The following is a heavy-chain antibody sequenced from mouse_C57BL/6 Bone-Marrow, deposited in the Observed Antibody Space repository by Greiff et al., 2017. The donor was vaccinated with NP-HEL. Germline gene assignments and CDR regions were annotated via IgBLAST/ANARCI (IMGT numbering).Heavy chain of an antibody. CDR1: GFTFSDYY. CDR2: ISNGGGST. J-gene: IGHJ4*01. V-gene: IGHV5-12*01. CDR3: ARRGRRDYYAMEY. Sequence: EVQRVESGGGLVQPGGSLKLSCAASGFTFSDYYMYWVRQTPEKRLEWVAYISNGGGSTYYPDTVKGRFPISRDNAKNTLYLQMSRLKSEDTAMYYCARRGRRDYYAMEYWGKGTSVTVSS.